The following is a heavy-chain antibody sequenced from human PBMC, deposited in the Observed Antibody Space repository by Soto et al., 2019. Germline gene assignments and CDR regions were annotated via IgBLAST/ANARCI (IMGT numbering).Heavy chain of an antibody. V-gene: IGHV5-51*01. Sequence: GESLKISCKGSGYSFTSYWIGWVRQMPGKGLEWMGIIYPGDSDTRYSPSFQGQVTISADKSISTAYLQWSSLKASDTAMYYCARDAGYCSGGSCYSPFDYWGQGTLVTVSS. CDR1: GYSFTSYW. J-gene: IGHJ4*02. D-gene: IGHD2-15*01. CDR3: ARDAGYCSGGSCYSPFDY. CDR2: IYPGDSDT.